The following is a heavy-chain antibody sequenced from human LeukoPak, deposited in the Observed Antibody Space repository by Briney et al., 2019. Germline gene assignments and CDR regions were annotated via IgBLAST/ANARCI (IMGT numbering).Heavy chain of an antibody. CDR1: GFISSDYS. Sequence: PGGSLRLSCAASGFISSDYSMDWFRQAPGGGLEWVAHIKQDGSETHYVDSVKGRFTISRDNAKNSLYLQMNSLRAEDTAVYYCVRVGIYSTSRYWFDYWGQGTLVTVSS. CDR3: VRVGIYSTSRYWFDY. J-gene: IGHJ4*02. CDR2: IKQDGSET. V-gene: IGHV3-7*03. D-gene: IGHD2-2*01.